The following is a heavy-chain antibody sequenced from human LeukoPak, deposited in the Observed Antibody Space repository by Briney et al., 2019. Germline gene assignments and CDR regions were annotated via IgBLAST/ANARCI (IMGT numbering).Heavy chain of an antibody. V-gene: IGHV1-18*01. J-gene: IGHJ6*03. Sequence: ASVKVSCKASGYTFTSYGISWVRQAPGQGLEWMGWISAYNGNTNYAQKLQGRVTMTTDTSTSTAYMELGSLRSDDTAVYYCAREVDGSTSCLYMDVWGKGTTVTVSS. CDR3: AREVDGSTSCLYMDV. D-gene: IGHD2-2*01. CDR2: ISAYNGNT. CDR1: GYTFTSYG.